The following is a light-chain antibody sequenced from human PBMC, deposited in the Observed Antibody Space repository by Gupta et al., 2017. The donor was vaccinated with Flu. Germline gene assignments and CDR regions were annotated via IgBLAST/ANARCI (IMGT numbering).Light chain of an antibody. CDR1: QSVSSNS. CDR2: CAA. V-gene: IGKV3-20*01. J-gene: IGKJ3*01. Sequence: DIVLTQSPATLSLSPGVTATLTCRASQSVSSNSLAWYQQKPGEAPRLLIFCAACRATGIPDRFSGGGSGTDFTLTISRLEPEDFAVYCCQQDGSSPFTFGHGTKVEIK. CDR3: QQDGSSPFT.